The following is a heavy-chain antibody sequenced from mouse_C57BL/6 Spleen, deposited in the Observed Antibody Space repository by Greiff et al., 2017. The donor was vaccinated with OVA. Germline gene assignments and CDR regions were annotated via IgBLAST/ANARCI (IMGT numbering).Heavy chain of an antibody. Sequence: VQLQQSGPELVKPGASVKISCTASGYAFSSSWMNWVKQRPGKGLEWIGRIYPGDGDTNYNGKFKGKATLTADKSSSTAYMQLSSLTSEDSAVYFCARGEDYGPSWFADWGQGTLVTVSA. J-gene: IGHJ3*01. V-gene: IGHV1-82*01. CDR3: ARGEDYGPSWFAD. CDR2: IYPGDGDT. D-gene: IGHD1-1*02. CDR1: GYAFSSSW.